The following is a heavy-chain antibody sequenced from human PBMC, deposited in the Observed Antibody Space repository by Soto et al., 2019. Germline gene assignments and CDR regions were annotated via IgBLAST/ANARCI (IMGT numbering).Heavy chain of an antibody. J-gene: IGHJ6*02. CDR1: GYTFTSYA. Sequence: GASVKVSCKASGYTFTSYAMHWVRQAPGQRLEWMGWINAGNGNTKYSQMFQGRVTITRDTSASTAYMELSSLRSEDTAVYYCASSYYYDSSGYSSLYYYYGMDVWGQGTTVTV. CDR2: INAGNGNT. V-gene: IGHV1-3*01. D-gene: IGHD3-22*01. CDR3: ASSYYYDSSGYSSLYYYYGMDV.